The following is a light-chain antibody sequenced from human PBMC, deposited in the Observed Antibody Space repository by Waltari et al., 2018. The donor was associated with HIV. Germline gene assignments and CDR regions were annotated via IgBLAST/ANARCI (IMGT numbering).Light chain of an antibody. Sequence: SYELTQPPSVSVSPGQTARITCSGDALPKKYAYWYQQKPGQAPVLVISKDNERPSGIPERFAGSSSGTTATLTISGGQAEDEADYNCQSADSTTTDSWVFGGGTKLTVL. CDR3: QSADSTTTDSWV. J-gene: IGLJ3*02. CDR1: ALPKKY. CDR2: KDN. V-gene: IGLV3-25*03.